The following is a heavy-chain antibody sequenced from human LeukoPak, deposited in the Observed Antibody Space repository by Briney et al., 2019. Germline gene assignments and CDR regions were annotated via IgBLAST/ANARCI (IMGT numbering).Heavy chain of an antibody. J-gene: IGHJ4*02. CDR3: ARGRAYYDYVWGSYQVRRGDFDY. V-gene: IGHV4-4*07. CDR1: GGSISSYY. CDR2: IYTSGST. Sequence: SETLSLTCTVSGGSISSYYWSWIRQPAGKGLEWIGRIYTSGSTNYNPSLKSRVTMSVDTSKNQFSLKLSSVTAADTAVYYCARGRAYYDYVWGSYQVRRGDFDYWGQGTLVTVSS. D-gene: IGHD3-16*02.